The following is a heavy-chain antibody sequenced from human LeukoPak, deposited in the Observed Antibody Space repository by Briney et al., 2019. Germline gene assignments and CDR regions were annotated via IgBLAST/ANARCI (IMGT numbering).Heavy chain of an antibody. CDR2: IRYDGSNK. CDR1: GFTFSSYG. J-gene: IGHJ4*02. D-gene: IGHD6-6*01. Sequence: PGGSLRLSCAASGFTFSSYGMHWVRQAPGKGLEWVAFIRYDGSNKYYADSVKGRFTISRDNSKSTLYLQMNSLRAEDTAVYYCANLLEGSSSGFVYWGQGTLVTVSS. V-gene: IGHV3-30*02. CDR3: ANLLEGSSSGFVY.